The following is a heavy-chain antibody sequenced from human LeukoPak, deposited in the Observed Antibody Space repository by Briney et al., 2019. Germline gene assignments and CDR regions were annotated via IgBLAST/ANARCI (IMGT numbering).Heavy chain of an antibody. D-gene: IGHD3-16*01. CDR2: IYYSGTT. CDR1: GGSIDSSSYY. V-gene: IGHV4-39*01. Sequence: PSETLSLTCTVSGGSIDSSSYYWDWIRQPPGKGLEWLGNIYYSGTTFYTSSLKSRVTISADMSKNQFSLRMTSVTAADTAVYYCARQGADYFYHYIDVWGKGTPVIVSS. J-gene: IGHJ6*03. CDR3: ARQGADYFYHYIDV.